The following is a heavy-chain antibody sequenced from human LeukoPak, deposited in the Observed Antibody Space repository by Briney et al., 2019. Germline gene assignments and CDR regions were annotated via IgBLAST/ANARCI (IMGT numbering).Heavy chain of an antibody. CDR2: IKSKIHGGTT. J-gene: IGHJ4*02. CDR1: GFTYTNAW. D-gene: IGHD2/OR15-2a*01. Sequence: GGSLRLSCAASGFTYTNAWMSWVRQAPGKGLEWVGRIKSKIHGGTTDYAAPVKGRFSISRDDSKDTLYLQMNSLETEDTAVYYCTTSTSPGIDYWGQGTLVTVSS. V-gene: IGHV3-15*01. CDR3: TTSTSPGIDY.